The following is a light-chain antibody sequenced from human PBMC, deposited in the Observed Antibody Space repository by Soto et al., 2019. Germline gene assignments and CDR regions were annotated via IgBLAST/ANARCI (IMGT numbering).Light chain of an antibody. V-gene: IGKV3-20*01. CDR2: GAS. J-gene: IGKJ1*01. CDR3: QQYGSSPRT. CDR1: QSVSSSY. Sequence: EIVLTQSPGTLSLSPGERATLSCRASQSVSSSYLAWYQQKPDQTPRLLIYGASSRATGIPDRFSGSGSGTEFTLTISRLEPEDYAVYYCQQYGSSPRTFGQGTKVESK.